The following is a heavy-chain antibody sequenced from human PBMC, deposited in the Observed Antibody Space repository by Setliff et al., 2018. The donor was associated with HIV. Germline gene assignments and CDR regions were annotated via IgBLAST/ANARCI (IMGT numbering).Heavy chain of an antibody. CDR2: IAHDGNTQ. CDR3: ARDWRHGYDLNFDY. CDR1: GIIFSTNA. D-gene: IGHD5-12*01. Sequence: GGSLRLSCAASGIIFSTNAMHWVRQVPGKGLEWVAVIAHDGNTQYYADSVKGRFTVSRDNSKNTLFMQMNTLRAEDTAAYYCARDWRHGYDLNFDYWGQGTLVTVSS. V-gene: IGHV3-30*03. J-gene: IGHJ4*02.